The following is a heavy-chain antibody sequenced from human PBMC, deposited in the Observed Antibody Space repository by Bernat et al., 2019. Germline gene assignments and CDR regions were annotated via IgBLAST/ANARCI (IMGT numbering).Heavy chain of an antibody. CDR2: IWYDGSNK. CDR3: ARDSISQAADLDC. V-gene: IGHV3-33*01. CDR1: GFTFSSYG. Sequence: QVQLVESGGGVVQLGRSLRLSCAASGFTFSSYGMHWVRQAPGKGLEWVAVIWYDGSNKYYADSVKGRFTISRDNSKNTLHMQMNSLRAGDTAVYYCARDSISQAADLDCWGQGTLVTVSS. D-gene: IGHD6-13*01. J-gene: IGHJ4*02.